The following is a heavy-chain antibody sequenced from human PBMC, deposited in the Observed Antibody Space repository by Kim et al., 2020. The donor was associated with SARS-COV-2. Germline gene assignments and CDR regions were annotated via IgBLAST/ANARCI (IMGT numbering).Heavy chain of an antibody. CDR2: IWYDGSNK. CDR1: GFTFSSYG. D-gene: IGHD6-13*01. V-gene: IGHV3-33*01. CDR3: ARDLIIGAAAHFDY. Sequence: GGSLRLSCAASGFTFSSYGMHWVRQAPGKGLDWVAVIWYDGSNKYYADSVKGRFTISRDNSKNTLYLQMNSLRAEDTAVYYCARDLIIGAAAHFDYWGQGTLVTVSS. J-gene: IGHJ4*02.